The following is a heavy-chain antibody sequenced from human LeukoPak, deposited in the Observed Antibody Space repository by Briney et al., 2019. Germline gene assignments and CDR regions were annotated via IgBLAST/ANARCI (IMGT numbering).Heavy chain of an antibody. CDR2: IIPILGIA. D-gene: IGHD3-10*01. CDR1: GGTFSSYA. CDR3: AREIPDYYGSGSYYIYYGMDV. V-gene: IGHV1-69*04. J-gene: IGHJ6*02. Sequence: SVKVSCKASGGTFSSYAISWVRQAPGQGLEWMGRIIPILGIANYAQKFQGRVTITADKSTSTAYMELSSLRSEDTAVYYCAREIPDYYGSGSYYIYYGMDVWGQGTTVTVSS.